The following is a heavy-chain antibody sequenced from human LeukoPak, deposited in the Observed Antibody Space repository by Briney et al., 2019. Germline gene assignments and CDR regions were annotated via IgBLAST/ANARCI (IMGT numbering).Heavy chain of an antibody. D-gene: IGHD4-17*01. CDR2: IDPSDSYT. J-gene: IGHJ2*01. CDR3: ARRDYGDDGWYFDL. V-gene: IGHV5-10-1*01. Sequence: GESLKISCKVSGYSFPSYWFSWVRQMPGKGLEWMGMIDPSDSYTNYSPSFQGHVTISADKSISTAYLQWSSLKASDTAMYYCARRDYGDDGWYFDLWGRGTLVTVSS. CDR1: GYSFPSYW.